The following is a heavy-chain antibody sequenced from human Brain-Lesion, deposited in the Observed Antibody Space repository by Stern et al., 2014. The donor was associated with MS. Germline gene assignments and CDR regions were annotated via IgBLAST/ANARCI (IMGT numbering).Heavy chain of an antibody. J-gene: IGHJ4*02. CDR1: GFPFSDHY. CDR2: SRNKPNSYTT. Sequence: EVQLLESGGGLVRPGGSLRLSCAVSGFPFSDHYMDWVRQAPGKGLAWVGRSRNKPNSYTTEYAASVKGRFTVSRDDSKNLLYLQMNSLKTDDTAVYYCARGFHSFDSWGQGTLVTVSS. V-gene: IGHV3-72*01. CDR3: ARGFHSFDS.